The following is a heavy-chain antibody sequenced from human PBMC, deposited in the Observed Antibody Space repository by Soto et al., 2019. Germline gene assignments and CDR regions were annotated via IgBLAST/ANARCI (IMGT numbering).Heavy chain of an antibody. J-gene: IGHJ6*02. CDR3: ARDRGMVVVPAAIPKYFYGMDV. D-gene: IGHD2-2*01. V-gene: IGHV1-46*01. CDR2: INPSGCST. Sequence: GASVKVSCKASGYTFTSYHMHWVRQAPGQGLEWMGIINPSGCSTSYAQKFQGRVTMTRDTSTSTVFLELSSLRSEDPAVYYFARDRGMVVVPAAIPKYFYGMDVWGQGTTVTVSS. CDR1: GYTFTSYH.